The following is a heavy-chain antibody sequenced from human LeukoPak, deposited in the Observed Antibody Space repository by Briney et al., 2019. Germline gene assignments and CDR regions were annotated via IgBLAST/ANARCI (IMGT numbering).Heavy chain of an antibody. Sequence: SETLSLTCTVSGGSISSSSYYWGWIRQPPGKGLEWIGYIYYSGSTNYNPSLKSRVTISVDTSKNQFSLKLSSVTAADTAVYYCARDRLAVAGPGYYFDYWGQGTLVTVSS. D-gene: IGHD6-19*01. CDR2: IYYSGST. CDR1: GGSISSSSYY. V-gene: IGHV4-61*01. J-gene: IGHJ4*02. CDR3: ARDRLAVAGPGYYFDY.